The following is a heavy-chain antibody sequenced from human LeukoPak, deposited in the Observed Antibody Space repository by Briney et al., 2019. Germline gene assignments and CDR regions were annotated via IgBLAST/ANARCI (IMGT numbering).Heavy chain of an antibody. CDR2: IIPILGIT. CDR1: GGTFSSYA. J-gene: IGHJ5*02. CDR3: ARDRSSGWYYWFDP. D-gene: IGHD6-19*01. V-gene: IGHV1-69*04. Sequence: ASVKVSCKASGGTFSSYAISWVRQAPGQGLEWVGRIIPILGITNYAQKFQGRVTVTADKSTSTAYMELSRLRSDDTAVYYCARDRSSGWYYWFDPWGQGTLVTVSS.